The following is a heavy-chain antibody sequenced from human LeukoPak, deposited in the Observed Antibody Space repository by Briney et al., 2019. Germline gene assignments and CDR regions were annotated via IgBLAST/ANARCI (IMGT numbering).Heavy chain of an antibody. CDR1: GFTVSSNY. V-gene: IGHV3-53*01. CDR2: IYSGGST. J-gene: IGHJ6*03. D-gene: IGHD3-9*01. Sequence: PGGSLRLSCAASGFTVSSNYMSWVRQAPGKGLEWVSIIYSGGSTFYADSVKGRFTISRDNSKNTLYLQMNSLRAEDTAVYYCARGGILTTNYYYYYMDVWGKGTTVTVSS. CDR3: ARGGILTTNYYYYYMDV.